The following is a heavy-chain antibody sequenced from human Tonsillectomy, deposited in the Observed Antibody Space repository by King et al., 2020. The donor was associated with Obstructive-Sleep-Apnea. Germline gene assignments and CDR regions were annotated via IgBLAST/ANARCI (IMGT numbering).Heavy chain of an antibody. D-gene: IGHD6-6*01. Sequence: VQLVESGGGLVKPGGSLRLSCAASGFTFSSYSMNWVRQAPGKGLEWVSSISSSSSYIYYADSVKGRFTISEDNAKNSLYLQMNSLRAEDTAVYYCAREGLGKQLVDYYYGMDVWGQGTTVTVSS. CDR1: GFTFSSYS. CDR2: ISSSSSYI. J-gene: IGHJ6*02. CDR3: AREGLGKQLVDYYYGMDV. V-gene: IGHV3-21*01.